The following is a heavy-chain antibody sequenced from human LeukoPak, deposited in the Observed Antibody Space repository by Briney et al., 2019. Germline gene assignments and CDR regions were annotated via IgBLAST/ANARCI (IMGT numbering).Heavy chain of an antibody. CDR2: ISYDGSNK. Sequence: QPGRSLRLSCAASGFTFSSYGMHWVRQAPGKGLEWVAVISYDGSNKYYADSVKGRFTISRDNSKNTLYLQMNSLRAEDTAVYYCAKAVAGSAHGLPFDYWGQGTLVTVSS. CDR3: AKAVAGSAHGLPFDY. V-gene: IGHV3-30*18. D-gene: IGHD1-1*01. J-gene: IGHJ4*02. CDR1: GFTFSSYG.